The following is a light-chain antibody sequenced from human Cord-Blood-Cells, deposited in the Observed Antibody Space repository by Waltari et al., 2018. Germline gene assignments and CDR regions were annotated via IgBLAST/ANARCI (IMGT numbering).Light chain of an antibody. CDR2: GNS. V-gene: IGLV1-40*01. CDR1: SSNSGAGYD. CDR3: QSYDSSLSGWV. Sequence: QSVLTQPPSVSGAPGQRVTISCPGSSSNSGAGYDVHWYQQLPGTAPKLLILGNSNRPSGVPDRFSGSKSGTSASLAITGLQAEDEADYYCQSYDSSLSGWVFGGGTKLTVL. J-gene: IGLJ3*02.